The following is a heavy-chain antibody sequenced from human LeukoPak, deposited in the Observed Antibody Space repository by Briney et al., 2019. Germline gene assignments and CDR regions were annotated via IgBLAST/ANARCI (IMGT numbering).Heavy chain of an antibody. CDR1: GFTFNFYA. CDR2: INHSGST. CDR3: ARPQAAALSGDAFDI. Sequence: GSLRLSCATSGFTFNFYAMSWVRQAPGKGLEWIGEINHSGSTNYNPSLKSRVTISVDTSKNQFSLKLSSVTAADTAVYYCARPQAAALSGDAFDIWGQGTMVTVSS. D-gene: IGHD6-6*01. V-gene: IGHV4-34*01. J-gene: IGHJ3*02.